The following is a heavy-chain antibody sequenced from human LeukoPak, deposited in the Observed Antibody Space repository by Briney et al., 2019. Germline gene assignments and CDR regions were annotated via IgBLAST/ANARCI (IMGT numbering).Heavy chain of an antibody. Sequence: PSETLSLTCTVSGGSISSYYWSWIRQPPGKGLEWIGYIYYSGSTNYNPSPKSRVTISVDTSKNQFSLKLSSVTAADTAVYYCARDGSVSAFDIWGQGTMVTVSS. V-gene: IGHV4-59*01. D-gene: IGHD2-15*01. J-gene: IGHJ3*02. CDR3: ARDGSVSAFDI. CDR2: IYYSGST. CDR1: GGSISSYY.